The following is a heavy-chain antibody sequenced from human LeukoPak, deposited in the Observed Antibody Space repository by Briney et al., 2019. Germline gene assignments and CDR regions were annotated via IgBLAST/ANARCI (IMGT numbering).Heavy chain of an antibody. J-gene: IGHJ5*02. CDR3: ARVLGRGTIFGPFDP. V-gene: IGHV4-59*01. D-gene: IGHD3-3*01. CDR1: GGSISSYY. Sequence: PSETLSLTCTVAGGSISSYYWSWIRQPPRKGLGWIWYIYSSGSTNYHPSLKSRVTISVDTSKNQFSLKLSSVTAADTAVYYCARVLGRGTIFGPFDPWGQGTLVTVSS. CDR2: IYSSGST.